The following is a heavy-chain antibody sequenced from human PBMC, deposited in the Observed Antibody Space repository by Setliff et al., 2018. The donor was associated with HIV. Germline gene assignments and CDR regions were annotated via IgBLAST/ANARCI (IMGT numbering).Heavy chain of an antibody. J-gene: IGHJ4*02. CDR3: ARFGGTYSSNYFDF. CDR1: GGSISLHY. CDR2: IFYSGST. Sequence: SETLSLTCTISGGSISLHYWSWIRQPPGKGLEWIGNIFYSGSTNNNPSLKSRVSISVDTSKNQFSLKLRSVTAADTAVYYCARFGGTYSSNYFDFWGQGTLVTVSS. V-gene: IGHV4-59*11. D-gene: IGHD1-26*01.